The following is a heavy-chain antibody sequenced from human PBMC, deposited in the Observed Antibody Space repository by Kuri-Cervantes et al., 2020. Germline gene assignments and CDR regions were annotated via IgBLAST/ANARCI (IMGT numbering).Heavy chain of an antibody. CDR2: IKQDGSEK. V-gene: IGHV3-7*03. J-gene: IGHJ4*02. CDR3: SRDEE. Sequence: GESLKISCAASGFTFDDYAMHWVRQAPGKGLEWVANIKQDGSEKYYVDSVRGRFTISRDFAKNSLYLQMNNLRVEDTAMYYCSRDEEWGQGTLVTVSS. CDR1: GFTFDDYA.